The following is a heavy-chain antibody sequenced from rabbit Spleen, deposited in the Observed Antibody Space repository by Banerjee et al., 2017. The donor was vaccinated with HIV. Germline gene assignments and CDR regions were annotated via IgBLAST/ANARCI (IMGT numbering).Heavy chain of an antibody. J-gene: IGHJ6*01. Sequence: QEQLEESGGDLVKPEGSLTLTCTASGFSFSSSYWICWVRQAPGKGLEWIACIYTGSGSSGSTYSATWAKGRFTISKSSSTTVTLQMTGLTAADTATYFCARDAGTSFSTYGMDLWGPGTLVTVS. V-gene: IGHV1S45*01. CDR2: IYTGSGSSGST. CDR1: GFSFSSSYW. D-gene: IGHD8-1*01. CDR3: ARDAGTSFSTYGMDL.